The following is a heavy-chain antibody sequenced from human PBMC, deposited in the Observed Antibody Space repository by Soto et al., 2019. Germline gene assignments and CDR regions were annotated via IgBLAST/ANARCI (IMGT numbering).Heavy chain of an antibody. CDR1: GGTFSSYA. V-gene: IGHV1-69*06. CDR3: EREYYYGSGTIPKYYYYGMDV. CDR2: IIPIFVTA. Sequence: GASVKVSCKASGGTFSSYAISWVRQAPGQGLEWMGGIIPIFVTANYAQKFQGRVTITADKSTSTAYMELSSLRSEDTAVYYCEREYYYGSGTIPKYYYYGMDVWGQGTTVTVSS. J-gene: IGHJ6*02. D-gene: IGHD3-10*01.